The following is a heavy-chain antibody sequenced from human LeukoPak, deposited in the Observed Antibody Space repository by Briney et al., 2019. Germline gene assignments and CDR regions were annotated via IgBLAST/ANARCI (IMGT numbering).Heavy chain of an antibody. Sequence: QPGGSLRLSCAASGFTFSSYEMYWVRQAPGKGLEWVSYISSSGSTIYYADSVKGRFTISRDNAKNSLYLQMNSLRAEDTAVYYCARTIWSGYSADAFDIWGQGTMVTVSS. CDR1: GFTFSSYE. CDR2: ISSSGSTI. D-gene: IGHD3-3*01. V-gene: IGHV3-48*03. CDR3: ARTIWSGYSADAFDI. J-gene: IGHJ3*02.